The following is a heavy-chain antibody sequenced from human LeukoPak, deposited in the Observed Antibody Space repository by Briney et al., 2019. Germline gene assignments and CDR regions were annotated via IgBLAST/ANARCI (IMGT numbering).Heavy chain of an antibody. D-gene: IGHD3-3*01. V-gene: IGHV1-3*01. CDR1: GYTFTSYA. J-gene: IGHJ3*02. CDR3: AREHDFWSPYAFDI. Sequence: ASVKVSCKASGYTFTSYAMHWVRQAPGQRLEWMGWINAGNGNTKYSQKFQGRVTITRDTSATTAYMELSTLRSEDTAVYYCAREHDFWSPYAFDIWAKGQWSPSLQ. CDR2: INAGNGNT.